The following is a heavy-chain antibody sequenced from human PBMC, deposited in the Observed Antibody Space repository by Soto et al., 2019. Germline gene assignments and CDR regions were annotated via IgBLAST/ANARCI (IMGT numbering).Heavy chain of an antibody. D-gene: IGHD5-18*01. V-gene: IGHV4-4*07. CDR2: IFSSGST. CDR3: AREGSYSAYNFAHGIQLWSFDY. CDR1: GVSINTFY. Sequence: SDTLSLTCTVSGVSINTFYWSWVRQPAGKGPEWTGRIFSSGSTSFNPSLESRVTMSVDMSKNHFSLKLTSVTAADMAVYYCAREGSYSAYNFAHGIQLWSFDYWGQGALVTVSS. J-gene: IGHJ4*02.